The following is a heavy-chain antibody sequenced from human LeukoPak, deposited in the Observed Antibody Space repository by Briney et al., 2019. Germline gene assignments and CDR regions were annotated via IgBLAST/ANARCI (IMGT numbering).Heavy chain of an antibody. CDR3: ARMYYYDSSGYSVYFDY. V-gene: IGHV3-21*01. D-gene: IGHD3-22*01. J-gene: IGHJ4*02. CDR1: GFTFSSYS. Sequence: PGGSLRLSCAASGFTFSSYSMNWVRQAPGKGLEWVSSISSSSSYIYYADSVKGRFTISRDNAKNSLYLQMNSLRAEDTAVYYCARMYYYDSSGYSVYFDYWGQGTLVTVSS. CDR2: ISSSSSYI.